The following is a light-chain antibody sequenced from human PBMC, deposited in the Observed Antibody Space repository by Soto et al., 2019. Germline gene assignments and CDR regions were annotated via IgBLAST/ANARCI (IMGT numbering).Light chain of an antibody. J-gene: IGKJ5*01. CDR1: QGISSY. CDR2: AAS. V-gene: IGKV1-9*01. CDR3: QQLNSYPIN. Sequence: DIQLTHSPSFLSASVLYRVTITFRSSQGISSYLAWYQQKPGKAPKLLIYAASTLQSGVPSRFSGSGSGTEFTLTISSLQPEDFATYYCQQLNSYPINFGQGTRLEIK.